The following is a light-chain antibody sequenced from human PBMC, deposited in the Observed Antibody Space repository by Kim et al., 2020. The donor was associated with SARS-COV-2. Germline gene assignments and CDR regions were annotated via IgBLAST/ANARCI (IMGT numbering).Light chain of an antibody. CDR2: AAS. Sequence: DTQMTQSPSSVSASVGDRVTMTCRARQDISSWLAWYQQKPGKAPKLLIYAASSLQSGVPSRFSGSGSVTDFTLTITSLQPEDFAPYFCQQANSIPLTFGGGTEVDIK. J-gene: IGKJ4*01. V-gene: IGKV1-12*01. CDR3: QQANSIPLT. CDR1: QDISSW.